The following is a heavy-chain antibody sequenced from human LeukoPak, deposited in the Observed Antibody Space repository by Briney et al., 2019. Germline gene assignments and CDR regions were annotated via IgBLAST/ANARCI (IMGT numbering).Heavy chain of an antibody. CDR3: AKGSQLLWFGELFD. V-gene: IGHV3-9*01. CDR1: GFTFDDYA. Sequence: GGSLRLSCAASGFTFDDYAMHWVRQAPGKGLEWVSGISWNSGSTGYADSVKGRFTISRDNAKNSLYLQMNSLRAEDTALYYCAKGSQLLWFGELFDWGQGTLVTVSS. CDR2: ISWNSGST. D-gene: IGHD3-10*01. J-gene: IGHJ4*02.